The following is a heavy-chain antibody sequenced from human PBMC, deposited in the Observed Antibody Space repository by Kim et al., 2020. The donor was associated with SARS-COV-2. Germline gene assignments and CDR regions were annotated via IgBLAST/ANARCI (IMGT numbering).Heavy chain of an antibody. Sequence: GGSLRLSCAASGFTFGTYAMSWVRQAPGKGLDWVSVMGYSTYYADSVKGRFTISRDNSNNMVYLQMNSLRVEDTAVYYCARAPRPTKLVPYYFDSWGQGTLVTASS. CDR2: MGYST. CDR1: GFTFGTYA. V-gene: IGHV3-23*01. CDR3: ARAPRPTKLVPYYFDS. D-gene: IGHD1-1*01. J-gene: IGHJ4*02.